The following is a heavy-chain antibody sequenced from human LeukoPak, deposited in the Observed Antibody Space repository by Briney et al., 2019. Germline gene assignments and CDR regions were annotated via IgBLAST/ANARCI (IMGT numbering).Heavy chain of an antibody. Sequence: GGSLRLSCAASGFTSSNAWMSWVRQAPGKGLEWVGRIKSKTDGGTTDYAAPVKGRFTISRDDSKNTLYLQMNSLKTEDTAVYYCTTETYYYDSSGYQPFDYWGQGTLVTVSS. CDR2: IKSKTDGGTT. D-gene: IGHD3-22*01. CDR3: TTETYYYDSSGYQPFDY. CDR1: GFTSSNAW. J-gene: IGHJ4*02. V-gene: IGHV3-15*01.